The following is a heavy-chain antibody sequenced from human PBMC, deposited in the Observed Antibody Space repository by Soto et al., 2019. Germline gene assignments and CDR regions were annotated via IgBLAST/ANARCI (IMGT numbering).Heavy chain of an antibody. Sequence: QVQLQQWGAGLLKPSETLSLTCAVYGGSFSGYYWSWIRQPPGKGLEWNGEINHSGSTNYNPSLKSRVTISVDTSKNQFSLKLSSVTAADTAVYYCATSSSGVADYWGQGTLVTVSS. D-gene: IGHD6-6*01. CDR3: ATSSSGVADY. J-gene: IGHJ4*02. CDR2: INHSGST. V-gene: IGHV4-34*01. CDR1: GGSFSGYY.